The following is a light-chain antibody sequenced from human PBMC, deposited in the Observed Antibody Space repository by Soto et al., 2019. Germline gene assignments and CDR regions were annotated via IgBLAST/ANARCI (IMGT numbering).Light chain of an antibody. CDR3: QHYNYWPPKT. J-gene: IGKJ1*01. CDR2: GAS. Sequence: EIVLTQSPATLSLSAGERATLSCRASQSVGSDLAWYQQKPGQAPRLVIYGASTRATGVPARFSGSGSGTDFTLTISSLQSEDFAVYYCQHYNYWPPKTFGQGTKVDIK. V-gene: IGKV3-15*01. CDR1: QSVGSD.